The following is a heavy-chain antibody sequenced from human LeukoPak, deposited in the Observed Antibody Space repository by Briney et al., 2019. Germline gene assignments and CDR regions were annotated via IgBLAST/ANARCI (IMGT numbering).Heavy chain of an antibody. CDR2: IYHNGST. Sequence: PSETLSLTCSVSGGSMSSYYWSWVRQPPGKGLEWVGYIYHNGSTNYNPSLKNRLTISVDTSKNQFSLKLSSVTAADTAVYYCARRNYGGNSGRYWYFDLWGRGTLVTVSS. D-gene: IGHD3-10*01. V-gene: IGHV4-59*01. J-gene: IGHJ2*01. CDR3: ARRNYGGNSGRYWYFDL. CDR1: GGSMSSYY.